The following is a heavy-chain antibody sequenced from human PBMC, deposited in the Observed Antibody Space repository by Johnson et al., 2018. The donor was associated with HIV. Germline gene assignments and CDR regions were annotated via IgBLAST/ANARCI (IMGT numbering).Heavy chain of an antibody. CDR1: EFTVTNYA. V-gene: IGHV3-33*08. Sequence: VQLVESGGGVVQPGRSLRLYCAVSEFTVTNYAMHWVRLAPGKGLQWVAVIWYDGSNKYYADSVKGRFTISRENAKNSLYLQMNSLRAGDTAVYYCARGDNWNDGDGAFDIWGQGTMVTVSS. D-gene: IGHD1-20*01. CDR3: ARGDNWNDGDGAFDI. CDR2: IWYDGSNK. J-gene: IGHJ3*02.